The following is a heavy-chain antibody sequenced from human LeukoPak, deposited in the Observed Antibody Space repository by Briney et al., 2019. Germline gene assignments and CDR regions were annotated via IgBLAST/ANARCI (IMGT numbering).Heavy chain of an antibody. D-gene: IGHD4-23*01. Sequence: PGGSLTLSCAASGFSLSRYSMNWVRQAPGKGLEWVSYISSGSSTTHYADSVKGRFTISRDNSKNTLFLQMNSLRVEDTAIYFCAKGLGSERATVVTPIGFSDSWGQGTLVTVSS. CDR2: ISSGSSTT. CDR1: GFSLSRYS. J-gene: IGHJ4*02. V-gene: IGHV3-48*01. CDR3: AKGLGSERATVVTPIGFSDS.